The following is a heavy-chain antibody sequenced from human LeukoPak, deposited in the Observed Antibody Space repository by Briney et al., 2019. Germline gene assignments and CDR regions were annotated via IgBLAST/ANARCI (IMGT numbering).Heavy chain of an antibody. CDR1: GFTFSSYA. CDR3: AREHSYYYGSGSPRGAFDI. J-gene: IGHJ3*02. Sequence: GGSLRLSCAASGFTFSSYAMSWVRQAPGKGLEWVSAISGSGGSTYYADSVKGRFTISRDNAKNSLYLQMNSLRDEDTAVYYCAREHSYYYGSGSPRGAFDIWGQGTMVTVSS. D-gene: IGHD3-10*01. CDR2: ISGSGGST. V-gene: IGHV3-23*01.